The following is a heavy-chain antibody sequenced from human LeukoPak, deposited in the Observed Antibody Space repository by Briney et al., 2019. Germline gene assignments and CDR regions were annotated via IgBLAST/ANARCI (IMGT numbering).Heavy chain of an antibody. CDR3: ARGDYYDSSGYYPLAY. V-gene: IGHV1-3*03. CDR1: GYTFTTYA. Sequence: ASVKVSCKASGYTFTTYAIHWVRQAPGQRLECMGWINTANGNTKYSQEFQGRVTITRDTSASTAYMELSSLRSEDMAIYYCARGDYYDSSGYYPLAYWGQGTLVTVSS. J-gene: IGHJ4*02. CDR2: INTANGNT. D-gene: IGHD3-22*01.